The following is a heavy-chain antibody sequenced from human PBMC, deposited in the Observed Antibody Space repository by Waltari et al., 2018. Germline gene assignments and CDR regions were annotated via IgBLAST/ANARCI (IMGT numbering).Heavy chain of an antibody. CDR2: IYYSGST. D-gene: IGHD3-16*01. CDR1: GGSISSGGYY. Sequence: QVQLQESGPGLVKPSQTLSLPCTVSGGSISSGGYYWCWIRQHPGKGLEWIGYIYYSGSTYYNPSLKSRVTISVDTSKNQFSLKLSSVTAADTAVYYCARASWGDNWFDPWGQGTLVTVSS. J-gene: IGHJ5*02. CDR3: ARASWGDNWFDP. V-gene: IGHV4-31*03.